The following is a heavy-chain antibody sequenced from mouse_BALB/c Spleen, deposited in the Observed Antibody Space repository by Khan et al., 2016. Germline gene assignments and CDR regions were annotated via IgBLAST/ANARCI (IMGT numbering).Heavy chain of an antibody. D-gene: IGHD1-1*01. J-gene: IGHJ4*01. CDR3: ARGITTAPYAMDY. CDR1: GDSITSGY. V-gene: IGHV3-8*02. Sequence: EVQLQEPGPSLVKPSQTLSLTCSVTGDSITSGYWNWIRKFPGNKLEYMGYISYSGSTYYNPSLKRRISITRDTSKNQYYLQLNSVTTEDTATYYCARGITTAPYAMDYWGQGTSVTVSS. CDR2: ISYSGST.